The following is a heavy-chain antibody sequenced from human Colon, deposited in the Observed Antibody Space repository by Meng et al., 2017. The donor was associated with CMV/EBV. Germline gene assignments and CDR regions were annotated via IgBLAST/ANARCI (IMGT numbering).Heavy chain of an antibody. D-gene: IGHD5-18*01. Sequence: GGSLRLSCAVSGFIVSDNHVNWVRQAPGKGLEWVSTIYGDGITAYADSVKGRFTVSRDTSKNTVYLQMNSLRAEDTAVYYCARPTSPSYSDFVLVWGQGTLVTVSS. CDR1: GFIVSDNH. CDR2: IYGDGIT. V-gene: IGHV3-53*01. CDR3: ARPTSPSYSDFVLV. J-gene: IGHJ1*01.